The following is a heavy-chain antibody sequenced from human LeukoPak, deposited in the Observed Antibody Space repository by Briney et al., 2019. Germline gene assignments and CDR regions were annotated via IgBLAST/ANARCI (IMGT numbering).Heavy chain of an antibody. J-gene: IGHJ3*02. V-gene: IGHV1-2*02. CDR2: INPNSGGT. Sequence: ASVKVSCKASGYTFTGYYMHWVRQAPGQGLEWMGWINPNSGGTNYAQKFQGRVTMTRDTSISTAYMELSRLRSDGTAVYYCAELRPYCSSTSCYKGAFDIWGQGTMVTVSS. D-gene: IGHD2-2*02. CDR1: GYTFTGYY. CDR3: AELRPYCSSTSCYKGAFDI.